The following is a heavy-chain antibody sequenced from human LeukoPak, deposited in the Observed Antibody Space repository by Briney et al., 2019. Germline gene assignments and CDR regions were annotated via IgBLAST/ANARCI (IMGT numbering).Heavy chain of an antibody. J-gene: IGHJ4*02. D-gene: IGHD2-2*01. Sequence: SVKVSCKASGGTFSSYAISWVRQAPGQGLEWMGGIIPIFGTANYAQKFQGRVTITADESTSTAYMEPSSLRSEDTAVYYCARDWSYCSSTSCPLWDWGQGTLVTVSS. V-gene: IGHV1-69*01. CDR1: GGTFSSYA. CDR3: ARDWSYCSSTSCPLWD. CDR2: IIPIFGTA.